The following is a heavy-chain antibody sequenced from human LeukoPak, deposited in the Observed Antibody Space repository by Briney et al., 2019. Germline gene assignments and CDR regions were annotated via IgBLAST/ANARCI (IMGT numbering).Heavy chain of an antibody. D-gene: IGHD6-19*01. CDR1: GPSVTRRSYY. V-gene: IGHV4-39*01. J-gene: IGHJ4*02. CDR3: GRPPSSDWYYFLL. CDR2: IYYSGST. Sequence: SETLSLTCSVSGPSVTRRSYYWAWIRQPPGKGLEWIGSIYYSGSTYYNPSLKSRVTISVDTSKNQISLKLSSVTAADTAVYYYGRPPSSDWYYFLLWGERTLVTVSS.